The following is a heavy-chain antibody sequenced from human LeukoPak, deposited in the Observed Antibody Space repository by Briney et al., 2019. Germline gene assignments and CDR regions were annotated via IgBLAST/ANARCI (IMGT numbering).Heavy chain of an antibody. CDR2: INPNSGGT. CDR1: GYTFTGYY. J-gene: IGHJ4*02. V-gene: IGHV1-2*02. D-gene: IGHD3-22*01. Sequence: ASVKVSCKASGYTFTGYYMHWVRQAPGQGLEWMGWINPNSGGTNYAQKLQGRVTMTTDTSTSTAYMELRSLRSDDTAVYYCARDSTRRPYYYDSSGYPNFDYWGQGTLVTVSS. CDR3: ARDSTRRPYYYDSSGYPNFDY.